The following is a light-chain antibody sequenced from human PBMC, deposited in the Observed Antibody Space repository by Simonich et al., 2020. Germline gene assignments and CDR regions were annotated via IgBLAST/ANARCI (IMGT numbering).Light chain of an antibody. Sequence: QSALTQPASVSWSPGQSITISCTGTSRYVGSYNLVSWYQQHPGKAPKLMIYEGSKRPTGVSNRFSGSKSGNTASLTISGLQAEDEADYYCCSYAGSSNWVFGGGTKLTVL. CDR1: SRYVGSYNL. CDR2: EGS. CDR3: CSYAGSSNWV. J-gene: IGLJ3*02. V-gene: IGLV2-23*01.